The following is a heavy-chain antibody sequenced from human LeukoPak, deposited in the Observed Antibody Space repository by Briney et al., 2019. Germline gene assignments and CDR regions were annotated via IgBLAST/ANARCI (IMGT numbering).Heavy chain of an antibody. CDR3: ARAIHFGGYFDY. CDR1: GFTLSGDY. D-gene: IGHD4/OR15-4a*01. V-gene: IGHV3-53*01. CDR2: IFGAGTT. Sequence: GGSLRLSCAASGFTLSGDYMSWVRQAPGKGLEWVSVIFGAGTTYYADSVKGRFTISRDNSKNTLYLQMNSLRAEDTAVYHCARAIHFGGYFDYWGQGTLVTVST. J-gene: IGHJ4*02.